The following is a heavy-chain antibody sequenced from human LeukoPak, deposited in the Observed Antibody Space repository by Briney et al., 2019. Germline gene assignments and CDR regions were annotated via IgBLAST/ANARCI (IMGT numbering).Heavy chain of an antibody. D-gene: IGHD5-12*01. CDR2: INHSGST. Sequence: PSETLSLTCAVYGGSFSGYYWSWIRQPPGKGLEGIGEINHSGSTNYNPSLKSRVTISVDTSKNQFSLKLSSVTAADTAVYYCARARRGGYELIDYWGQGTLVTVSS. CDR3: ARARRGGYELIDY. V-gene: IGHV4-34*01. J-gene: IGHJ4*02. CDR1: GGSFSGYY.